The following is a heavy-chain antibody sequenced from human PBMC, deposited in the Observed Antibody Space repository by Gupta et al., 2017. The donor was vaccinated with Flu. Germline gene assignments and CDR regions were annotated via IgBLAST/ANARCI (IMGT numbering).Heavy chain of an antibody. CDR3: ARAPYPGNNGGDV. CDR1: GGSISSSGYY. CDR2: TYYTGST. Sequence: VQLQESGPGLIKPSQSLSLTCIVSGGSISSSGYYWTWIRQHLGKGLELIGYTYYTGSTYYNPYLQNRGTISVYTSKNQFSLKLDSLTAADTAIEDCARAPYPGNNGGDVWGQGTTGTVSS. J-gene: IGHJ6*02. D-gene: IGHD3-10*01. V-gene: IGHV4-31*03.